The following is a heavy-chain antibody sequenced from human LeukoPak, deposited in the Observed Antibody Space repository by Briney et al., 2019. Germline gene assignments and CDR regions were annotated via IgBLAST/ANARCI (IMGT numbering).Heavy chain of an antibody. J-gene: IGHJ6*02. V-gene: IGHV1-2*02. CDR3: ARDGYCSGGSCYLPFLRYYYYGMDV. CDR2: INPNSGGT. D-gene: IGHD2-15*01. Sequence: GASVKVSCKASGYTFTGYYMHWVRQAPGQGLEWMGWINPNSGGTNYARKFQGRVTMTRDTSISTAYMELSRLRSDDTAVYYCARDGYCSGGSCYLPFLRYYYYGMDVWGQGTTVTVSS. CDR1: GYTFTGYY.